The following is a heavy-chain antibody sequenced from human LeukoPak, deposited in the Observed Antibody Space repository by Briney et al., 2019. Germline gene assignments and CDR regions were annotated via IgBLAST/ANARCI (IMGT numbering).Heavy chain of an antibody. V-gene: IGHV4-4*07. CDR1: GGSISSYY. Sequence: KASETLSLTCTVSGGSISSYYWSWIRQPAGKGLEWIGRIYTSGSTNYNPSLKSRVTMSVDTSKNQFSLKLSSVTAADTAVYYCARGGYSYGSYYYYYYMDVWGKGTTVTVSS. J-gene: IGHJ6*03. CDR3: ARGGYSYGSYYYYYYMDV. D-gene: IGHD5-18*01. CDR2: IYTSGST.